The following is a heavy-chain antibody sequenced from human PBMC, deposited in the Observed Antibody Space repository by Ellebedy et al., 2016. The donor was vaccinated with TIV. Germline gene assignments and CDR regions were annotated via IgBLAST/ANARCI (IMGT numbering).Heavy chain of an antibody. V-gene: IGHV3-74*01. CDR1: GFTFSTYW. D-gene: IGHD2-15*01. Sequence: GESLKISCAASGFTFSTYWMHWVRQVPGKGLVWVSRINVDGSTTTYADSVKGRFTISRDNAKNTLYLQMNSLRAEDTAVYYCAIPYCSGGTCYSHGGFYWGQGTLVTVSS. J-gene: IGHJ4*02. CDR2: INVDGSTT. CDR3: AIPYCSGGTCYSHGGFY.